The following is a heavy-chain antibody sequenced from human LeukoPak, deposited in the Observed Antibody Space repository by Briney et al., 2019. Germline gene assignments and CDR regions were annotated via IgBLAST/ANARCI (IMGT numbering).Heavy chain of an antibody. Sequence: GSLSLSCVASGSTASGFSFSSNTMNWVRRAPGKGLEWVSSITSTSAYIHYADSVNARFAISTDNAKKTLYLHMNSLRAEDTAVYYCANDFSSSYVSWGQGTLVTVSS. J-gene: IGHJ5*02. D-gene: IGHD6-13*01. CDR2: ITSTSAYI. V-gene: IGHV3-21*01. CDR1: GFSFSSNT. CDR3: ANDFSSSYVS.